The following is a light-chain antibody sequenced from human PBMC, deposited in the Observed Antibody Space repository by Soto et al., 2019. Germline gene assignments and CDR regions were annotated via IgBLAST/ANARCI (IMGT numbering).Light chain of an antibody. CDR2: DVS. Sequence: QSALTQPASVSGSPGRSITISCTGTSSDVGGYNYVSWYQQHPGKAPKLMIYDVSNRPSGVSSRFSGSKSGNTASLTISGLQAEDEADYYCSSYTSSSTLPYVFGTGTKVTVL. V-gene: IGLV2-14*01. CDR3: SSYTSSSTLPYV. CDR1: SSDVGGYNY. J-gene: IGLJ1*01.